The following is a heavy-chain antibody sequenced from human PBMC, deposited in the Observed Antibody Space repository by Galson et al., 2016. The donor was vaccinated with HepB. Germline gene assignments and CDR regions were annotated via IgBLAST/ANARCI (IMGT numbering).Heavy chain of an antibody. V-gene: IGHV1-2*02. CDR2: VNPRSGGT. J-gene: IGHJ4*02. Sequence: SVKVSCKASGYTFTGYYMHWVRQAPGQGLEWMGWVNPRSGGTNFARKLQDSVTLTRDTSINTAYMDLSRLSSDDTAVYYCARGGAESSSWYGGSDFWGQGTLVTVSS. CDR3: ARGGAESSSWYGGSDF. D-gene: IGHD6-13*01. CDR1: GYTFTGYY.